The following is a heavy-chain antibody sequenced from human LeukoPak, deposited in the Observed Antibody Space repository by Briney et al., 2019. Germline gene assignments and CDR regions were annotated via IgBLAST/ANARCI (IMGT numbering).Heavy chain of an antibody. D-gene: IGHD3-3*01. J-gene: IGHJ6*03. Sequence: VGSLRLSCAASGFTLSSYSMNWVRQAPGKGLEWDSAISSSSSYIYYADSVKGRFTISRDNAKNSLYLQMNSLRAEDTAVYYCARALNYDFWSGYPYCYMDDWGKGTTVTVSS. CDR3: ARALNYDFWSGYPYCYMDD. CDR2: ISSSSSYI. V-gene: IGHV3-21*01. CDR1: GFTLSSYS.